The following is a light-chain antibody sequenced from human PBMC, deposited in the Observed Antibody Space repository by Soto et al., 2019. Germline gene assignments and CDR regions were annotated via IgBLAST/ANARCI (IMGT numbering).Light chain of an antibody. Sequence: EIVMTQSPATLSVSQGERATLSCRASQSVSSNLAWYQQKPGQAHRLLIYGASTRATGIPARFSGSGSGTEFTLTITSLQSEDSAVYYCQQYNYWPRGFGPGTKVDIK. CDR2: GAS. J-gene: IGKJ3*01. CDR3: QQYNYWPRG. CDR1: QSVSSN. V-gene: IGKV3-15*01.